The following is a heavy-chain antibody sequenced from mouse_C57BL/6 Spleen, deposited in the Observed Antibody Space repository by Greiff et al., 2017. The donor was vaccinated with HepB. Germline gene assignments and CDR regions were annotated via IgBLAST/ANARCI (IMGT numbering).Heavy chain of an antibody. V-gene: IGHV1-15*01. Sequence: QVHVKQSGAELVRPGASVTLSCKASGYTFTDYEMHWVKQTPVHGLEWIGAIDPETGGTAYNQKFKGKAILTADKSSSTAYMELRSLTSEDSAVYYCTRNNYGSSYYFDYWGQGTTLTVSS. CDR1: GYTFTDYE. CDR2: IDPETGGT. D-gene: IGHD1-1*01. CDR3: TRNNYGSSYYFDY. J-gene: IGHJ2*01.